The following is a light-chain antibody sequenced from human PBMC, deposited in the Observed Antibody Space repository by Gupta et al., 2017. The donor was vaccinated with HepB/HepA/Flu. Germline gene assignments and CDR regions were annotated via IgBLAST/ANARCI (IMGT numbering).Light chain of an antibody. CDR2: GAS. V-gene: IGKV3-20*01. CDR1: QSVITTSY. CDR3: QYYGSSPVFT. Sequence: EIVLTQSPGTLSLSPGERATLSCRASQSVITTSYLAWYQKKPGQAPRLLIYGASTRATGIPDRFSGSGSGTDFTLTSSRLEPEDFAVYYCQYYGSSPVFTFGPGTKVDS. J-gene: IGKJ3*01.